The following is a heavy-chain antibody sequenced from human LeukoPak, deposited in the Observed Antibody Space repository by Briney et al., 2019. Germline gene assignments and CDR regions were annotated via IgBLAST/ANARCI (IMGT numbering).Heavy chain of an antibody. CDR1: GYTFTSYA. V-gene: IGHV1-3*03. D-gene: IGHD2-15*01. CDR2: INAGNGNT. Sequence: ASVKVSCKASGYTFTSYAMHWVRQAPGQRLEWMGWINAGNGNTKYSQEFQGRVTITRDTSASTAYMELSSLRSEDMAVYYCARSGCSGGTCFFDYWGQGTLVTVSS. J-gene: IGHJ4*02. CDR3: ARSGCSGGTCFFDY.